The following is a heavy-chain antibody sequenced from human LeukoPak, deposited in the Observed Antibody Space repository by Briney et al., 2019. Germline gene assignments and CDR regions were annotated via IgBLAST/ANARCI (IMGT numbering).Heavy chain of an antibody. D-gene: IGHD5-24*01. V-gene: IGHV1-69*13. CDR2: IIPIFGTA. CDR3: ARETFGYRWDFDY. Sequence: SVKVSCKASGYTFTSYGISWVRQAPGQGLEWMGGIIPIFGTANYAQKFQGRVTITADESTSTAYMELSSLRSEDTAVYYCARETFGYRWDFDYWGQGTLVTVSS. CDR1: GYTFTSYG. J-gene: IGHJ4*02.